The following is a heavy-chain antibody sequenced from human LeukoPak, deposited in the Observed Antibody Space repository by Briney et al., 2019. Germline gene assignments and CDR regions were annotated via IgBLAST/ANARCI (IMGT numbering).Heavy chain of an antibody. J-gene: IGHJ6*04. CDR3: ASQWGSGNYGMDV. Sequence: SETLSLTCTVSGGSISSGGYYWSWVRQHPGKGLEWIGYIYYSGSTYYNPSLKSRVTISVDTSKNQFSLKLSSVTATDTAVYYCASQWGSGNYGMDVWGKGTTVTVSS. V-gene: IGHV4-31*03. D-gene: IGHD1-26*01. CDR2: IYYSGST. CDR1: GGSISSGGYY.